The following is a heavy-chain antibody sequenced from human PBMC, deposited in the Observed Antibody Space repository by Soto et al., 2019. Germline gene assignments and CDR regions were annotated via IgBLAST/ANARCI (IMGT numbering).Heavy chain of an antibody. CDR3: ARDRVVGATAGNWFDP. Sequence: SVKVSCKASGGTFSSYAISWVRQAPGQGLEWMGGIIPIFGTANYAQKFQGRVTITADKSTSTAYMELSSLRSEDTAVYYCARDRVVGATAGNWFDPWGQGTMVTVSS. CDR1: GGTFSSYA. D-gene: IGHD1-26*01. V-gene: IGHV1-69*06. J-gene: IGHJ5*02. CDR2: IIPIFGTA.